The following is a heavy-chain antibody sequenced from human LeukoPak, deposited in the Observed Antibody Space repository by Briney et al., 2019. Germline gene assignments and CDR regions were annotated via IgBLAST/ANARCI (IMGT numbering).Heavy chain of an antibody. J-gene: IGHJ3*02. CDR2: IYYSGST. Sequence: PSETLSLTCTVSGGSISSYYWSWIRQPPGKGLGWIGYIYYSGSTNYNPSLKSRVTISVDTSKNQFSLKLSSVTAADTAVYYCARVGARSSGYYYLGAFDIWGQGTMVTVSS. CDR3: ARVGARSSGYYYLGAFDI. V-gene: IGHV4-59*01. CDR1: GGSISSYY. D-gene: IGHD3-22*01.